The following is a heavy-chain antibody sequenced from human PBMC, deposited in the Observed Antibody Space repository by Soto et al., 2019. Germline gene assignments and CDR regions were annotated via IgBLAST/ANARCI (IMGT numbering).Heavy chain of an antibody. Sequence: QVHLVQSGAEVKKPGASVKVSCKASGYTFTSYGITWVRQAPGQGLEWMGWISAHNGNTDYAQKLQGRVIVTRDTSTGTAYMERRSLRSAVTGVYYCARGRYGDYWGQGALVTVSS. CDR3: ARGRYGDY. CDR2: ISAHNGNT. D-gene: IGHD1-1*01. J-gene: IGHJ4*02. V-gene: IGHV1-18*01. CDR1: GYTFTSYG.